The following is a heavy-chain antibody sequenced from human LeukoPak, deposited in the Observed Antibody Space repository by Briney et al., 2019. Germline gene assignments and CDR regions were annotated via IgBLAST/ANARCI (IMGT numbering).Heavy chain of an antibody. J-gene: IGHJ3*02. Sequence: SETLSLTCSVSVGSFSGSYYWVWIRQPPGKGLEWIGSLYSVGRIYYNPSLMSRVTTSVDTSKNLFSLKLTSVTAADTAVYYCARAPWAYGNYVHAFDIWGQGTMVTVSS. D-gene: IGHD4-11*01. V-gene: IGHV4-39*07. CDR2: LYSVGRI. CDR3: ARAPWAYGNYVHAFDI. CDR1: VGSFSGSYY.